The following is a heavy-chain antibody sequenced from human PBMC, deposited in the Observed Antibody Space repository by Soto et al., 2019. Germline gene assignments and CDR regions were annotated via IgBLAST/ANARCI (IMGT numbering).Heavy chain of an antibody. J-gene: IGHJ6*04. V-gene: IGHV1-8*01. CDR1: GYTFTSYD. CDR2: MNPNSGNT. Sequence: VSCKASGYTFTSYDINWVRQATGQGLEWMGWMNPNSGNTGYAQKFQGRVTMTRNTSISTAYMELSSLRSEDTAVYYCARGFGSGGIRSLSKAFRAKGKTVIVPS. CDR3: ARGFGSGGIRSLSKAF. D-gene: IGHD2-15*01.